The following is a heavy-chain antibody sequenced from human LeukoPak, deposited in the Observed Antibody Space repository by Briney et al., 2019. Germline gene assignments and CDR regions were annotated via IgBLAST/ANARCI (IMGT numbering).Heavy chain of an antibody. V-gene: IGHV3-30-3*01. CDR3: ARLADELWFGELSLPDDH. D-gene: IGHD3-10*01. J-gene: IGHJ4*02. CDR2: ISYDGSNK. CDR1: GFTFSNYA. Sequence: GGSLRPSCAASGFTFSNYAMHWVRQAPGKGLEWVAVISYDGSNKYYADSVKGRFTISRDNSKNTLYLQMNSLRAEDTAVYYCARLADELWFGELSLPDDHWGQGALVTVSS.